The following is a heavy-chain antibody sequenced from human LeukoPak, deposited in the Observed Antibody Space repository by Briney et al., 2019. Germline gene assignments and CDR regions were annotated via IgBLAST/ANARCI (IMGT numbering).Heavy chain of an antibody. CDR1: GFTFSSYS. Sequence: GGSLRLSCAASGFTFSSYSMNWVRQAPGKGLEWVANIKQDGSEKYYVDSVKGRFTISRDNAKNSLYLQMNSLRAEDTAVYYCARKCSGGSCSSNYGMDVWGQGTTVTVSS. J-gene: IGHJ6*02. D-gene: IGHD2-15*01. V-gene: IGHV3-7*03. CDR2: IKQDGSEK. CDR3: ARKCSGGSCSSNYGMDV.